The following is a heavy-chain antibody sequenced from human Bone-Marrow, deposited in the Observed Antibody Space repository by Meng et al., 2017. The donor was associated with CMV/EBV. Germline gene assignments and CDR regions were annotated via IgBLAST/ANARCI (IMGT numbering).Heavy chain of an antibody. V-gene: IGHV4-39*07. CDR3: AKLGAVGYARY. J-gene: IGHJ4*02. CDR2: IYYSGGT. Sequence: SETLSLTCTVSGGSISSSSYYWGWIRQPPGKGLEWIGTIYYSGGTYYNPSLKRRVTISVDTSKNQFSLKLSSVTAADTAVYYCAKLGAVGYARYWGQGTLVTVYS. CDR1: GGSISSSSYY. D-gene: IGHD2-8*02.